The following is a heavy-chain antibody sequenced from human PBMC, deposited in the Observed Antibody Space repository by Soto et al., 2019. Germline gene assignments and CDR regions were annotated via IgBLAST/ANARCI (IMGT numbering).Heavy chain of an antibody. J-gene: IGHJ4*02. D-gene: IGHD3-10*01. Sequence: SXTLSLTCAGYGGSFSGYYWSWIRQPPGKGLEWIGEINHSGSTNYNPSLKSRVTISVDRSKDQFSLKLSSVTAADTAVYYCARGSATTYGSGSNYDYWGQGTLVTV. V-gene: IGHV4-34*01. CDR3: ARGSATTYGSGSNYDY. CDR1: GGSFSGYY. CDR2: INHSGST.